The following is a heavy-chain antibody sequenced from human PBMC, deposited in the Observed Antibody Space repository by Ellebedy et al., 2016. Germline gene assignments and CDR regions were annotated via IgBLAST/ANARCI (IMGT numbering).Heavy chain of an antibody. J-gene: IGHJ4*02. CDR2: INPSGGST. CDR1: GYTFTSHY. CDR3: ASLALGYCTNGVCYAFDY. V-gene: IGHV1-46*01. D-gene: IGHD2-8*01. Sequence: ASVKVSXXASGYTFTSHYMHWVRQAPGQGLEWMGIINPSGGSTSYAQKFQGRVTMTRDTSTSTVYMELSSLRSEDTAVYYCASLALGYCTNGVCYAFDYWGQGTLVTVSS.